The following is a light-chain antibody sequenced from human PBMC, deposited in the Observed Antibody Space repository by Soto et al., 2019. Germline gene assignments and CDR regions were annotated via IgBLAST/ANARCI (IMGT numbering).Light chain of an antibody. Sequence: EIVLTQSPVTLSLSPGERATLSCRASQSVNSYLAWYQQKPGQAPRLLIYDASNRATGIPVRFSGSGSGTDFTLTISSLEPEDFAVYYCQQRSNWPSTFGGGTKVEIK. V-gene: IGKV3-11*01. CDR2: DAS. CDR3: QQRSNWPST. CDR1: QSVNSY. J-gene: IGKJ4*01.